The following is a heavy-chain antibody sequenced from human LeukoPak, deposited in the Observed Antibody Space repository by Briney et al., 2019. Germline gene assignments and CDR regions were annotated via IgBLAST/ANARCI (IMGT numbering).Heavy chain of an antibody. J-gene: IGHJ4*02. D-gene: IGHD2-15*01. V-gene: IGHV1-24*01. CDR2: FDPEDGET. CDR3: ATDLPLSTVVAATLLFY. CDR1: GYTLTELS. Sequence: ASVKVSCKVSGYTLTELSMHWVQQAPGKGVGWMGGFDPEDGETSYAQKFQGRVTMTEDTSTDTAYMELSSLRSEDTAVYYCATDLPLSTVVAATLLFYWGQGTLVTVSS.